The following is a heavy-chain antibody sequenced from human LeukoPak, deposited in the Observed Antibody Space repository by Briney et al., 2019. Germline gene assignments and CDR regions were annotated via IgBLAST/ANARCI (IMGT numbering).Heavy chain of an antibody. V-gene: IGHV3-21*01. D-gene: IGHD3-3*01. CDR2: ISSDGTYV. J-gene: IGHJ4*02. CDR1: GFTFNYYG. Sequence: GGSLRLSCAVSGFTFNYYGMNWVRQAPGKGLEWVSSISSDGTYVYYADSVKGRFTISRDTAKKSLYLHMNSLRVEDTAVYYCARAPRGYDFWSGYYPDYWGQGTLVTVSS. CDR3: ARAPRGYDFWSGYYPDY.